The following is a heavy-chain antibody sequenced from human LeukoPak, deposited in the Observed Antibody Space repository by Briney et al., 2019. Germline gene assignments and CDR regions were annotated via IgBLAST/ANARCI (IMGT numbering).Heavy chain of an antibody. Sequence: SETLSLTCTVSGGSISSYYWSWIRQPPGKGLEWIGYIYYSGSTNYNPSLKSRVTISVDTSKNQFSLKLSSVTAADTAIYYCATTPVDSSDWWCYFDFWGQGTLVTVSS. CDR2: IYYSGST. V-gene: IGHV4-59*08. CDR1: GGSISSYY. CDR3: ATTPVDSSDWWCYFDF. J-gene: IGHJ4*02. D-gene: IGHD6-19*01.